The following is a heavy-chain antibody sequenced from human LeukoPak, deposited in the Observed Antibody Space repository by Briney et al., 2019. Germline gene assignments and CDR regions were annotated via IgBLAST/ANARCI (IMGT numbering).Heavy chain of an antibody. CDR1: GYTFTGYY. CDR2: INPNSGGT. Sequence: ASVKVSCKASGYTFTGYYMHWVRQAPGQGLEWMGWINPNSGGTNYAQKFQGRVTMTRDTSISTAYVELSRLRSDDTAVYYCARDQGGAYGYGWFDPWGQGTLVTVSS. J-gene: IGHJ5*02. D-gene: IGHD5-18*01. CDR3: ARDQGGAYGYGWFDP. V-gene: IGHV1-2*02.